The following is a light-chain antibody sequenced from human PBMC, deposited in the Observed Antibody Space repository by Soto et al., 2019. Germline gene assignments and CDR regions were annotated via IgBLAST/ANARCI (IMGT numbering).Light chain of an antibody. CDR2: TAS. V-gene: IGKV1-9*01. J-gene: IGKJ4*01. CDR3: QQLNNYPLT. Sequence: DIQLTQSPSFLSASVGDRVTITCRASQDVSYYLAWYQQGPGRAPKLLIYTASTLHSGVPSRFSGSGSGTEFTLTISSLQPEDFGTYYCQQLNNYPLTFGGGTKVEIK. CDR1: QDVSYY.